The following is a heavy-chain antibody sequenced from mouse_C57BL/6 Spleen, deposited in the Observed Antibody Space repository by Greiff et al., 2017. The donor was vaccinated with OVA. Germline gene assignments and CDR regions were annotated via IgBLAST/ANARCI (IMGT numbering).Heavy chain of an antibody. Sequence: VKLQESGAELVRPGSSVKLSCKASGYTFTSYWMHWVKQRPIQGLEWIGNIDPSDSETHYNQKFKDKATLTVDKSSSTAYMQLSSLTSEDSAVYYCARPGGSKDYFDYWGQGTTLTVSS. D-gene: IGHD1-1*01. J-gene: IGHJ2*01. CDR3: ARPGGSKDYFDY. V-gene: IGHV1-52*01. CDR2: IDPSDSET. CDR1: GYTFTSYW.